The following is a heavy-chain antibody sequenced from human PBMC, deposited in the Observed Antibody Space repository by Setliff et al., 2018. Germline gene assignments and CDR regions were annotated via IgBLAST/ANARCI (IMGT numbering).Heavy chain of an antibody. V-gene: IGHV4-61*09. CDR2: IYTSGST. CDR3: ARDQDFWSGYYRASHYMDV. CDR1: GGSISSGSYY. Sequence: PSETLSLPCTVSGGSISSGSYYWSWIRQPAGKGLEWIGHIYTSGSTNYNPSLKSRVTISVDTSKNQFSLKLSSVPAADTAVYYCARDQDFWSGYYRASHYMDVWGKGTTVTVSS. D-gene: IGHD3-3*01. J-gene: IGHJ6*03.